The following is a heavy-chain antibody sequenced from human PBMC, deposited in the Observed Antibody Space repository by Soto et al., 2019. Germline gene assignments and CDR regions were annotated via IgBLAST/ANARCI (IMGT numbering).Heavy chain of an antibody. Sequence: SVKVSCKASGGTFSSYAISWVRQAPGQGLEWMGGIIPIFGTANYAQKFQGRVTITADESTSTAYMELSSLRSEDTAVYYCARDLRAVAGVDYWGQGTLVTVSS. CDR3: ARDLRAVAGVDY. V-gene: IGHV1-69*13. J-gene: IGHJ4*02. CDR2: IIPIFGTA. D-gene: IGHD6-19*01. CDR1: GGTFSSYA.